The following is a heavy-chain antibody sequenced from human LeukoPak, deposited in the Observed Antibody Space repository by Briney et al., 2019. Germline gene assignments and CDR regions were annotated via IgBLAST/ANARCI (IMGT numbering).Heavy chain of an antibody. J-gene: IGHJ3*02. D-gene: IGHD7-27*01. CDR1: GFTFSSYS. CDR3: ARETEEAFDI. CDR2: IGSSSRSI. V-gene: IGHV3-21*01. Sequence: GGSLRLSCAASGFTFSSYSMNWVRQAPGKGLEWVSSIGSSSRSIYYADSVKGRFTISRDNAKNSLYLLMNGLRAEDTAVFYCARETEEAFDIWGQGTMVTVSS.